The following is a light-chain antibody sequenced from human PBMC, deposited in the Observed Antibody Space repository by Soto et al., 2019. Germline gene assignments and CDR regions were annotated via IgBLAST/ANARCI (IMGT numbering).Light chain of an antibody. CDR3: QQYNGT. Sequence: DIQMTQSPSTLSASVGDRVTITCRASQSISSWLAWYQQKPGKAPKLLIYDASSLESGVPSRFSGSGSGTEFTLTISSLQPDDFATYYCQQYNGTFGQGTKGDIK. CDR1: QSISSW. J-gene: IGKJ1*01. V-gene: IGKV1-5*01. CDR2: DAS.